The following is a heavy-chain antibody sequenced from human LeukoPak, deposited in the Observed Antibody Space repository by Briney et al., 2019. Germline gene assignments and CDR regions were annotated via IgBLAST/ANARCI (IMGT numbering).Heavy chain of an antibody. CDR2: ISGSGTGT. V-gene: IGHV3-23*01. D-gene: IGHD3/OR15-3a*01. CDR3: AKVATWTYFDY. Sequence: GGSLRLSCAVSGFTFGSYAMGWVRQAPGKGLEWVSAISGSGTGTYYADSVKGRFTISRDNSKNTLYPHMNSLRAEDTAVYYCAKVATWTYFDYWGQRTLVTVSS. J-gene: IGHJ4*02. CDR1: GFTFGSYA.